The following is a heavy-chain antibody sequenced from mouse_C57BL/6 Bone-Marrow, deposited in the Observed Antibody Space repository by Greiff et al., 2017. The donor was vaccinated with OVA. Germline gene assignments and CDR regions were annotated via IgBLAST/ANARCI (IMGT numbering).Heavy chain of an antibody. V-gene: IGHV1-18*01. Sequence: EVQLQQSGPELVKPGASVKIPCKASGYTFTDYNMDWVKQSHGKSLEWIGDIYPNNGGTIYNQKFKGKATLTVDKSSSTAYMELRSLTSEDSAVYYCARRGNWERCDDWGQGTTLTVSA. J-gene: IGHJ2*01. D-gene: IGHD4-1*02. CDR1: GYTFTDYN. CDR2: IYPNNGGT. CDR3: ARRGNWERCDD.